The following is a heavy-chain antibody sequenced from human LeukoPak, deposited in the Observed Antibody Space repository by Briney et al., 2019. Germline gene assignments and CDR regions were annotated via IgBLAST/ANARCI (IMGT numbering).Heavy chain of an antibody. J-gene: IGHJ4*02. Sequence: GGSLRLSCAASGFTFSDYYMGWIRQAPGKGLEWVSYITNSGSSIYYADSVKGRFTMSRDNAKKSLYLQMNSLRAEDTAVYYCARADWDTAMIDYWGQGTLVTVSS. CDR2: ITNSGSSI. CDR3: ARADWDTAMIDY. CDR1: GFTFSDYY. V-gene: IGHV3-11*04. D-gene: IGHD5-18*01.